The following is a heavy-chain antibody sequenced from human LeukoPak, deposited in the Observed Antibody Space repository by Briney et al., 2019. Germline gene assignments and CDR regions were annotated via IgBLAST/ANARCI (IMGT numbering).Heavy chain of an antibody. Sequence: SETLSLTCTVSGGSISSGGYSWSWIRQPPGKGLEWIGYIYHSGSTYYNPSLKSRVSMSLDTTKNQFSLKLSSVTAVDTAVYYCARKIDSSGYFSWGQGILVTVSS. V-gene: IGHV4-30-2*01. D-gene: IGHD3-22*01. CDR3: ARKIDSSGYFS. CDR1: GGSISSGGYS. CDR2: IYHSGST. J-gene: IGHJ4*02.